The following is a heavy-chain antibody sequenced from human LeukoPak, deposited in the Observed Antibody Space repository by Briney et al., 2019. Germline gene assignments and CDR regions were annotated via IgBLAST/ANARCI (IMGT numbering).Heavy chain of an antibody. CDR2: ISAYNGNT. D-gene: IGHD3-22*01. J-gene: IGHJ4*02. CDR3: ARSTRSSAYAGFDY. CDR1: GYTFTSYG. Sequence: GASVKVSCKASGYTFTSYGISWVRQAPGQGLEWMGWISAYNGNTNCAQKLQGRVTITRDTSASTSYMELSSLRSEDMAVYYCARSTRSSAYAGFDYWGQGTLVTVSS. V-gene: IGHV1-18*03.